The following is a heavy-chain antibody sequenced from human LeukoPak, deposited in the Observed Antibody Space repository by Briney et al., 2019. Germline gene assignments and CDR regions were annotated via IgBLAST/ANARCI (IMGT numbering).Heavy chain of an antibody. D-gene: IGHD1-7*01. J-gene: IGHJ4*02. CDR1: GYTFTGYY. V-gene: IGHV1-2*02. CDR3: ARAGRITGTIYYFDY. Sequence: ASVKVSCKASGYTFTGYYMHWVRQAPGQGLEWMGWINPNSGGTNYAQKFQGRVTMTRDTSISTAYMELSRLRSDDTAVYYCARAGRITGTIYYFDYWGQGTLVTVPS. CDR2: INPNSGGT.